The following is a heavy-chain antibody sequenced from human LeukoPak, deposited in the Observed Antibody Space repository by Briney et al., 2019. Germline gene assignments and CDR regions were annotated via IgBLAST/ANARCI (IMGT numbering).Heavy chain of an antibody. V-gene: IGHV4-30-4*07. Sequence: SETLSLTCAGSGGSISSGAYSWSWIRQPPRKGLEWIGYVYYSGGTYYNPSLKSRVTISVDTSKNQFSLKLSSVTAADTAVYYCASHSGGYAYWGQGTLVTVSS. J-gene: IGHJ4*02. CDR3: ASHSGGYAY. CDR1: GGSISSGAYS. CDR2: VYYSGGT. D-gene: IGHD5-12*01.